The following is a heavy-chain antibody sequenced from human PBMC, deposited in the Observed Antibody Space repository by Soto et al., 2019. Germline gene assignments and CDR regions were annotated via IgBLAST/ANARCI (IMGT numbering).Heavy chain of an antibody. CDR1: GFTFSDYY. J-gene: IGHJ6*02. D-gene: IGHD1-26*01. CDR2: ISSSGSTI. Sequence: PGVPLRLSCVASGFTFSDYYMSWIRQAPGKGLEWVSYISSSGSTIYYADSVKGRFTISRDNAKNSLYLQMNSLRADDTAVYYCARDMSGGTYNYYYGMDVWGQGTTVTVSS. V-gene: IGHV3-11*01. CDR3: ARDMSGGTYNYYYGMDV.